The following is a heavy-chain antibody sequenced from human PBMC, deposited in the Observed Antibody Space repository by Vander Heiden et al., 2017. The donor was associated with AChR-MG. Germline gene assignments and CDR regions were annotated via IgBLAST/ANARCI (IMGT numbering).Heavy chain of an antibody. CDR2: ISFSGENT. D-gene: IGHD5-12*01. Sequence: EVQLLESGGGLVPSGGSLRLSCAASGFTFSSHAMSWVRQAPGKGLEWVSGISFSGENTYYADSVRGRFTISRDISKNTMFLQMDSLRLEDTAVYDGAKFGRGGMAKACEAWGQGTLGTVSS. CDR3: AKFGRGGMAKACEA. J-gene: IGHJ5*02. CDR1: GFTFSSHA. V-gene: IGHV3-23*01.